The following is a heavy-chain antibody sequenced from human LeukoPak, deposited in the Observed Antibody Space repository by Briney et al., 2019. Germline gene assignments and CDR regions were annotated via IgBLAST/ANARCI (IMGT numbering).Heavy chain of an antibody. V-gene: IGHV4-30-4*01. Sequence: SETLSLSCTVSGGSISSGDYYWSWIRQPPGKGLEWIGYIYYSGSTYYNSSLKSRVTISVDTSKNQFSLKLSSVTAADTAVYYCARGEGSSWYDVGGWFDPWGQGTLVTVSS. CDR1: GGSISSGDYY. D-gene: IGHD6-13*01. CDR3: ARGEGSSWYDVGGWFDP. CDR2: IYYSGST. J-gene: IGHJ5*02.